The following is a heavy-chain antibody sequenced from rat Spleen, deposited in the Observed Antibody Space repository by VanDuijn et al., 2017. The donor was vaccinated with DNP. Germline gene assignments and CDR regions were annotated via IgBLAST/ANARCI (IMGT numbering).Heavy chain of an antibody. Sequence: EVQLQESGPGLVKPSQSLSLTCSVTGYSITSNFKWSWIRKFPGNKLEWMGYINNAGSTTYNPSLKSRISITRDTSKNQFFLQVNSVATEDTATYYCAIQLGVFDYWDQGVMVTVSS. CDR3: AIQLGVFDY. CDR2: INNAGST. J-gene: IGHJ2*01. V-gene: IGHV3-3*01. CDR1: GYSITSNFK. D-gene: IGHD5-1*01.